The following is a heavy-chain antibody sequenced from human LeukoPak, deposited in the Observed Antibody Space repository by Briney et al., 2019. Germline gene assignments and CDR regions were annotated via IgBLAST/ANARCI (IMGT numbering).Heavy chain of an antibody. CDR2: IYYSGST. CDR1: GGSISSYY. V-gene: IGHV4-59*01. J-gene: IGHJ4*02. Sequence: PSETLSLTCTVSGGSISSYYWSWIRQPPGKGLEWIGYIYYSGSTNYNPSLKSRVTISVDTSKNQFSLKLSSVTAADTAVYYCARMDSSTRTFDYWGQGTLVTVSS. D-gene: IGHD2-2*01. CDR3: ARMDSSTRTFDY.